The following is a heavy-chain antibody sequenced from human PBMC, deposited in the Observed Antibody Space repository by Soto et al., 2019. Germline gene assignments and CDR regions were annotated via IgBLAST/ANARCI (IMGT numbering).Heavy chain of an antibody. CDR2: IRSKAYGGTT. J-gene: IGHJ4*02. V-gene: IGHV3-49*03. CDR1: GFTFGDYA. Sequence: GGSLRLSCTASGFTFGDYAMSWFRQAPGKGLEWVGFIRSKAYGGTTEYAASVKGRFTISRDDSKSIAYLQMNSLKTEDTAVYYCTRFGVTIFGVAKDMAFDYWGQGTLVTVAS. CDR3: TRFGVTIFGVAKDMAFDY. D-gene: IGHD3-3*01.